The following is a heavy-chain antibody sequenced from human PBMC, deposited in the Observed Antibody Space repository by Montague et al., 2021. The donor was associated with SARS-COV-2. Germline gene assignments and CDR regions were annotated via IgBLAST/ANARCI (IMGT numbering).Heavy chain of an antibody. CDR3: ARGLRLCNGGSRYFAWFDP. D-gene: IGHD2-15*01. V-gene: IGHV4-34*01. CDR1: NESFSGNS. Sequence: SETLSLTCAVYNESFSGNSFSTYYWSWIRQPPGKGLEWIGEINHSGTTNYNPSLESRFSISVDTSKNQFSLRLISATAADTAVYYCARGLRLCNGGSRYFAWFDPWGQGTPVTVSS. CDR2: INHSGTT. J-gene: IGHJ5*02.